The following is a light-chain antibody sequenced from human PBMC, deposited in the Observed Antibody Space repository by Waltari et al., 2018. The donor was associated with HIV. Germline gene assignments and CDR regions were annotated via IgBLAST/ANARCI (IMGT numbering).Light chain of an antibody. Sequence: QSVLTQPPSVSGAPGQRVTISCTGSSSNIGTGYDVHWYRKFPGRAPNLLVYGNNNRPSGVPDRFSGSNSGTSASLVITGLQADDEADYYCQSYDSSLSGWVFGGGTKLTVL. CDR3: QSYDSSLSGWV. CDR2: GNN. CDR1: SSNIGTGYD. J-gene: IGLJ3*02. V-gene: IGLV1-40*01.